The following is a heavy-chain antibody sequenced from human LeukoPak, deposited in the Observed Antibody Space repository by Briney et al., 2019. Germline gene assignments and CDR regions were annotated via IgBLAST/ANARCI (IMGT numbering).Heavy chain of an antibody. V-gene: IGHV4-59*01. CDR3: ARLRGYRNGFSFYYYMDV. D-gene: IGHD5-18*01. Sequence: SETLSLTCTVSGDSISSYHLTWIRQPPGRGLEWIGYSYYSGSTNYNPSLKSRVTISVDTSKNQFSLKLSSVTAADTAVYYCARLRGYRNGFSFYYYMDVWGNGTTVTVSS. CDR1: GDSISSYH. CDR2: SYYSGST. J-gene: IGHJ6*03.